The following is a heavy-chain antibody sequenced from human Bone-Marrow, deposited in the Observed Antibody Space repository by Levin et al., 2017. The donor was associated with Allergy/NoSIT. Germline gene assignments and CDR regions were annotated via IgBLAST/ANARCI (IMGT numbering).Heavy chain of an antibody. J-gene: IGHJ4*02. Sequence: PGGSLRLSCAASGFIFSSHEMNWVRQAPGKGLQQIAYISLAGGTIYYADSVKGRFTISRDNAKNSVFLQMNSLRVDDTAMYFCARRYCSGSSCYQEIDSWGQGTLVTVSS. CDR1: GFIFSSHE. CDR3: ARRYCSGSSCYQEIDS. D-gene: IGHD2-15*01. V-gene: IGHV3-48*03. CDR2: ISLAGGTI.